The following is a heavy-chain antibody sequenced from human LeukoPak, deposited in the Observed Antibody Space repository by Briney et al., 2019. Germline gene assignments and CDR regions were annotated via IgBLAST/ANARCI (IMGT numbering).Heavy chain of an antibody. Sequence: SETLSLTCSVSNGSISSYYWTWIRQPPGKGLEWIGYIYIRGSTNYNPSLKSRVTISVDTSKNQFSLKLSSVTAADAAVYFCARDPTTVTKGLDIWGQGTMVTVSS. V-gene: IGHV4-59*01. CDR3: ARDPTTVTKGLDI. J-gene: IGHJ3*02. D-gene: IGHD4-17*01. CDR2: IYIRGST. CDR1: NGSISSYY.